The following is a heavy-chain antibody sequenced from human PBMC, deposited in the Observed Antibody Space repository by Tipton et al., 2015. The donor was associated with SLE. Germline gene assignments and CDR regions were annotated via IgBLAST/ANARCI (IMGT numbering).Heavy chain of an antibody. CDR1: GGSISSYY. CDR2: IYPTGNT. CDR3: ARRRFQSASDS. J-gene: IGHJ4*02. V-gene: IGHV4-4*07. Sequence: GLVKPSETLSLTCTVSGGSISSYYWSWIRQPAGKGLEWIGRIYPTGNTDYNPSLKGRVTISVDTSMNQFSLKLFSVTAADTAVYYCARRRFQSASDSWGQGTVVSVSS. D-gene: IGHD2-21*01.